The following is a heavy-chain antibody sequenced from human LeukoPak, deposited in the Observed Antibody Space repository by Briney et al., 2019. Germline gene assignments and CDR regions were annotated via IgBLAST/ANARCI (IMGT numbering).Heavy chain of an antibody. V-gene: IGHV4-34*01. J-gene: IGHJ4*02. CDR1: GGSFSGYY. Sequence: SGTLSLTCAVYGGSFSGYYWSWIRQPPGKGLEWIGEINHSGSTNYNPSLKSRVTISVDTSKNQFSLKLSSVTAADTAVYYCARVEFKEPGRFLDYWGQGTLVTVSS. CDR3: ARVEFKEPGRFLDY. CDR2: INHSGST. D-gene: IGHD1-14*01.